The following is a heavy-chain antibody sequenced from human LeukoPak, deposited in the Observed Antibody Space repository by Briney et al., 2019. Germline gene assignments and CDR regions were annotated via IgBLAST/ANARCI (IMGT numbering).Heavy chain of an antibody. CDR3: AKGGGATVTCFDY. J-gene: IGHJ4*02. Sequence: GGSLRLSCAASGFTFSSYGMHWVRQAPGKGLEWVAVISYDGSNKYYADSVKGRFTISRDNSKNTLYLQMNSRRAEDTAVYYCAKGGGATVTCFDYWGQGTLVTVSS. CDR1: GFTFSSYG. CDR2: ISYDGSNK. D-gene: IGHD4-17*01. V-gene: IGHV3-30*18.